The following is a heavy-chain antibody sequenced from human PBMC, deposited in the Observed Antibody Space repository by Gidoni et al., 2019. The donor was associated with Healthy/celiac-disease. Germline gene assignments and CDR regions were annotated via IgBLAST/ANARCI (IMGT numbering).Heavy chain of an antibody. Sequence: EVQLVESGGGLVQPGGSLRLACAASGFTVSSNYMSWVRQAPGKGLEWVSVIYSGGSTYYADSVKGRFTISRHNSKNTLYLQMNSLRAEDTAVYYCARYYYGSGPDAFDIWGQGTMVTVSS. CDR1: GFTVSSNY. CDR2: IYSGGST. V-gene: IGHV3-53*04. J-gene: IGHJ3*02. CDR3: ARYYYGSGPDAFDI. D-gene: IGHD3-10*01.